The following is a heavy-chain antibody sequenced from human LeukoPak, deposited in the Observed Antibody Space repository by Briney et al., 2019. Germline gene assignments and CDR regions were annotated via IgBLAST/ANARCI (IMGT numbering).Heavy chain of an antibody. CDR3: ARHADPLDAAGYYYYYGMDV. Sequence: GESLKISCKGSGYSFTSYWIGWVRQMPGKGLEWMGIIYPGDSDTRYSPSFQGQVTISADKPISTAYLQWSSLKASDTAMYYCARHADPLDAAGYYYYYGMDVWGQGTTVTVSS. V-gene: IGHV5-51*01. CDR1: GYSFTSYW. J-gene: IGHJ6*02. CDR2: IYPGDSDT. D-gene: IGHD3-3*02.